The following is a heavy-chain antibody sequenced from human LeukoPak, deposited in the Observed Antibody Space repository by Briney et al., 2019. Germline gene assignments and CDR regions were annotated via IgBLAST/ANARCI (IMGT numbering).Heavy chain of an antibody. D-gene: IGHD3-22*01. Sequence: GGSLRLSCAASGFTFSSYAMHWVRQAPGKGLEWVAVISYDGSNKYYADSVKGRFTISRDNSKNTLYLQMNSLRAEDTAVYSCARANYYDTSGCPDQNWGQGTLVTVSS. CDR3: ARANYYDTSGCPDQN. CDR1: GFTFSSYA. CDR2: ISYDGSNK. V-gene: IGHV3-30*04. J-gene: IGHJ4*02.